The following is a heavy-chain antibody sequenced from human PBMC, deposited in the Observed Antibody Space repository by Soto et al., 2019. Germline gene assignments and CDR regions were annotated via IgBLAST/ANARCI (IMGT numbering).Heavy chain of an antibody. CDR1: GGTFSSYA. Sequence: SVKVSCKASGGTFSSYAISWVRQAPGQGLEWMGGIIPIFGTANYAQKFQGRVTITADKSTSTAYMELSSLRSEDTAVYYCARDPRFGDFWSGYDYWGQGTLVTVSS. CDR3: ARDPRFGDFWSGYDY. D-gene: IGHD3-3*01. V-gene: IGHV1-69*06. J-gene: IGHJ4*02. CDR2: IIPIFGTA.